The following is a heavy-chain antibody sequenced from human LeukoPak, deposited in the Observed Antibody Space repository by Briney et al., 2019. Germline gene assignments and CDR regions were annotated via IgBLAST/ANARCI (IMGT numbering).Heavy chain of an antibody. CDR2: IKQDGSEK. CDR1: GFTFSSYW. J-gene: IGHJ6*03. Sequence: PGGSLRLSCAASGFTFSSYWMSWVRQAPGKGLEWVANIKQDGSEKYYVDSVKGRFTISRDNAKNSLYLQMNSLRAEDTAVYYCARDQNTRDYYYYYYMDVWGKGTTVTISS. CDR3: ARDQNTRDYYYYYYMDV. D-gene: IGHD2/OR15-2a*01. V-gene: IGHV3-7*01.